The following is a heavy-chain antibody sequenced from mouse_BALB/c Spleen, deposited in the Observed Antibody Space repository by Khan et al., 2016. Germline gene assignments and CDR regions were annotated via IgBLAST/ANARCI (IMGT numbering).Heavy chain of an antibody. CDR1: GYTFTDYY. J-gene: IGHJ4*01. D-gene: IGHD1-2*01. Sequence: QVQLKESGTELPRPGASVKLSCKASGYTFTDYYLHWVMQRTGQGLEWIGEIFPGSGSTYYNEKFKGKASLTADTSSSTAYMQRSSLTSEDSAGYFCARAYYGYFAMDYWGHGASVTVSS. CDR3: ARAYYGYFAMDY. V-gene: IGHV1-77*01. CDR2: IFPGSGST.